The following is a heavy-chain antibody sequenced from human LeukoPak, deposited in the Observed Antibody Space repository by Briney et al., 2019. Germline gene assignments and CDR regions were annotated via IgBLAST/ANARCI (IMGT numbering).Heavy chain of an antibody. CDR2: IYSGGSI. Sequence: GGSLRLSCAASGLIVSSNYMTCVRPPHGKGLEWVSVIYSGGSIYYADSVKGRFTISRDNSKSTLYLQMDSLRAEDTAVYYCARRAAGDALYFDYWGQGTLVTVSS. CDR1: GLIVSSNY. J-gene: IGHJ4*02. V-gene: IGHV3-53*01. D-gene: IGHD6-13*01. CDR3: ARRAAGDALYFDY.